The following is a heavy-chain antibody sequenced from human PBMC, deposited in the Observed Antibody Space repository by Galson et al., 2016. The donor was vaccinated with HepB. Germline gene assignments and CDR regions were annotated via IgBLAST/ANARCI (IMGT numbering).Heavy chain of an antibody. V-gene: IGHV1-69*13. Sequence: SVKVSCKASGGIFSNYAISWVRQAPGQGLEWMGGITPMFGTTNYANYAQKFQGRVTISADESTSTAYMELSSLRSEDTAVYYCARVKGWSTSSQDYYFDYWGQGTLVTVSS. CDR3: ARVKGWSTSSQDYYFDY. CDR2: ITPMFGTTNYA. J-gene: IGHJ4*02. D-gene: IGHD2-2*01. CDR1: GGIFSNYA.